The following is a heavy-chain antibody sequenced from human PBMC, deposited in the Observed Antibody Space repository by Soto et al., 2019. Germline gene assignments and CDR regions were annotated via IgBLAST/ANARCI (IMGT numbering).Heavy chain of an antibody. Sequence: PGGSLRLSCAASGFTFSSYSMNWVRQAPGKGLEWASAIGTAGDTYYLGSVKGRFTISRENAKNSLYLQMNSLRAEDTAVYYCARDYYKYYDSSGYYRSPAYWGQGTLVTVSS. CDR2: IGTAGDT. D-gene: IGHD3-22*01. V-gene: IGHV3-13*01. J-gene: IGHJ4*02. CDR1: GFTFSSYS. CDR3: ARDYYKYYDSSGYYRSPAY.